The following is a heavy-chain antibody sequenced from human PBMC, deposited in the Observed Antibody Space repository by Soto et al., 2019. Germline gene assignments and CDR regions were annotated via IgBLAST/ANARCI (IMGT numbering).Heavy chain of an antibody. V-gene: IGHV3-53*02. J-gene: IGHJ6*02. D-gene: IGHD2-21*02. Sequence: EVQLVETGGGLIQPGGSLRLSCAASGFTVSSHYMSWVRQAPGKGLEWVSVIYSGGSTYYADSVKGRFTISRDNSKNTLYLQMNSLRAEDTAVYYCARELVVTAIPPAYYYYYGMDVWGQGTTVTVSS. CDR3: ARELVVTAIPPAYYYYYGMDV. CDR1: GFTVSSHY. CDR2: IYSGGST.